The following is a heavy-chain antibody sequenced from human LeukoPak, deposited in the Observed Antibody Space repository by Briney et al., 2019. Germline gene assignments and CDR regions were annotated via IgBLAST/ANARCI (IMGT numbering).Heavy chain of an antibody. Sequence: GASVNVSCKVSGNTLTDLSIHWVRQAPEKGLDWMGGFDPEDAEVIYAEKFQDRVTMTEDPSTDTAYLELSSLRSEDTAVYYCAAEGQWSLVHYFNSWGQGTLVTVSS. CDR3: AAEGQWSLVHYFNS. J-gene: IGHJ4*02. CDR2: FDPEDAEV. V-gene: IGHV1-24*01. CDR1: GNTLTDLS. D-gene: IGHD2-15*01.